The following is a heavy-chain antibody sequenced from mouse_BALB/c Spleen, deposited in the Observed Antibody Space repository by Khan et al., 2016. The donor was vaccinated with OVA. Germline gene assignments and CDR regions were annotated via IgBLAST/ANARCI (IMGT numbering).Heavy chain of an antibody. Sequence: VQLQESGPGLVAPSQSLPITCTVSGFSLSRYNIHWVRQPPGKGLEWLGMIWGGGGTDYNSTLKSRLSISKDNSKSQVFLKMNSLQTDDTAMYYCARAYYRYDGYYAVDYWGQGTSVTVSS. CDR3: ARAYYRYDGYYAVDY. V-gene: IGHV2-6-4*01. CDR2: IWGGGGT. J-gene: IGHJ4*01. D-gene: IGHD2-14*01. CDR1: GFSLSRYN.